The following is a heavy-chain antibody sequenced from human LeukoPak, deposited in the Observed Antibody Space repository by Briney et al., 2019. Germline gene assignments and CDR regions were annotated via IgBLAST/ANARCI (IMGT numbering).Heavy chain of an antibody. D-gene: IGHD6-6*01. J-gene: IGHJ4*02. CDR3: AKGQERTRIAARPSALDF. CDR2: ISVSGAST. CDR1: GLIFTNYA. Sequence: GGSLRLPCTASGLIFTNYAMTWVRQAPGKGLEWVSTISVSGASTYYADSVKGRFTISRENSKNTLYLQMNTLRAEDTATYYCAKGQERTRIAARPSALDFWGQGTLVTVSS. V-gene: IGHV3-23*01.